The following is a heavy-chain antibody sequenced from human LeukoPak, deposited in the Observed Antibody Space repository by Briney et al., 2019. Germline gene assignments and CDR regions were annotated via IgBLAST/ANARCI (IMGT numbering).Heavy chain of an antibody. V-gene: IGHV3-23*01. CDR3: AHGAMYQLDY. Sequence: PGGSLRLSCAASGFPFSSHGMSWVRQAPGKGLEWVSGIIGGGGSTYYADSVKGRFTISRDNSRNTLFQQMNSLRAEDTAVYYCAHGAMYQLDYWGQGTLVTVSS. CDR2: IIGGGGST. J-gene: IGHJ4*02. CDR1: GFPFSSHG. D-gene: IGHD2-2*01.